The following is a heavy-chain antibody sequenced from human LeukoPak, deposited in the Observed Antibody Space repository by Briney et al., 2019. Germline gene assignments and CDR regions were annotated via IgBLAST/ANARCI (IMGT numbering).Heavy chain of an antibody. CDR2: IIPILGIA. V-gene: IGHV1-69*10. CDR3: ARIAVAGTAQSY. Sequence: GASVKVSCKASGGTFSSYAISWVRQAPGQGLEWMGGIIPILGIANYAQKFQGRVTITTDKSTSTAYMELSSLRSEDTAVYYCARIAVAGTAQSYWGQGTLVTVSS. D-gene: IGHD6-19*01. CDR1: GGTFSSYA. J-gene: IGHJ4*02.